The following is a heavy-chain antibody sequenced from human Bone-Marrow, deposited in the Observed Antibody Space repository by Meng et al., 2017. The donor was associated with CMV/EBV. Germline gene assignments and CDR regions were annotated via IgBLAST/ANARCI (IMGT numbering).Heavy chain of an antibody. CDR3: ARESTPNYCSSTSCYPPYYYYYGMDV. Sequence: LSLTCAASGFTFSSYAMHWVRQAPGKGLEWVAVISYDGSNKYYADSVKGRFTISRDNSKNTLYLQMNSLRAEDTAVYYCARESTPNYCSSTSCYPPYYYYYGMDVWGQGTTVTVSS. V-gene: IGHV3-30*14. CDR1: GFTFSSYA. CDR2: ISYDGSNK. J-gene: IGHJ6*02. D-gene: IGHD2-2*01.